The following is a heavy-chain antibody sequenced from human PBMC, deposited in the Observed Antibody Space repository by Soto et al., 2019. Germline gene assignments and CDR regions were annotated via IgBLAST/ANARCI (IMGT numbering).Heavy chain of an antibody. V-gene: IGHV3-21*01. Sequence: EVQLVESGGGLVKPGGSLRLSCAASGFTFSSYSMNWVRQAPGKGLEWVSSISSSSSYIYYADSVKGRFTNTRDNAKNSTSLRKNSLSAEYLAVYYWAGSDIVVVPAANYACFDYWGQGTLVTVSS. CDR2: ISSSSSYI. CDR1: GFTFSSYS. CDR3: AGSDIVVVPAANYACFDY. J-gene: IGHJ4*02. D-gene: IGHD2-2*01.